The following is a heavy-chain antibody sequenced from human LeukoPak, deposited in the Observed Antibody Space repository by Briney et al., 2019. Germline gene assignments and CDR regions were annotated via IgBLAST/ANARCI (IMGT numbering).Heavy chain of an antibody. CDR1: VDSMSSYY. CDR3: ARAGFYASVNQYYYYYYMDV. J-gene: IGHJ6*03. CDR2: IHYSGST. Sequence: SETLSLTCTVSVDSMSSYYWSWVRQPPGKGLEWIGYIHYSGSTNYNPSLKSRVTTSIDTSKNQFSLKVTSVTAADAAVYYCARAGFYASVNQYYYYYYMDVWGTGTTVTVSS. D-gene: IGHD2/OR15-2a*01. V-gene: IGHV4-59*01.